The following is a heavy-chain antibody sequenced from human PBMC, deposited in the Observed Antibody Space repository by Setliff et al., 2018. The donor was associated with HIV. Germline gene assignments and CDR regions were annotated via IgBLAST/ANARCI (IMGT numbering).Heavy chain of an antibody. J-gene: IGHJ4*02. CDR3: ARSRRYFDWSLDY. V-gene: IGHV4-61*02. D-gene: IGHD3-9*01. CDR1: GGSTSSGNYY. Sequence: PSETLSLTCTVSGGSTSSGNYYWSWIRQPAGKGLEWTGRIYVSGSTNYNPSLKSRVTMSVDTSKKQFSLKLSSVTAADAAVFYCARSRRYFDWSLDYWGQGTLVTVSS. CDR2: IYVSGST.